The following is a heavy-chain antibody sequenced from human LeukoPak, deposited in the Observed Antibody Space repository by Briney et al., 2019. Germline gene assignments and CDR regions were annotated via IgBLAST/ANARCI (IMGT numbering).Heavy chain of an antibody. CDR1: GFTFSSYA. CDR3: ARDGNGGYCTNGVCYTFDY. J-gene: IGHJ4*02. V-gene: IGHV3-23*01. D-gene: IGHD2-8*01. Sequence: GGSLRLSCAASGFTFSSYAMSWVRQAPGKGLEWVSAISGSGGSTYYADSVKGRFTISRDNSKNTLYLQMNSLRAEDTAVYYCARDGNGGYCTNGVCYTFDYWGQGTLVTVSS. CDR2: ISGSGGST.